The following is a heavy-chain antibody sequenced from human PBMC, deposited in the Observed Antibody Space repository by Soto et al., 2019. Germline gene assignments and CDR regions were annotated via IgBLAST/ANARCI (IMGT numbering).Heavy chain of an antibody. V-gene: IGHV1-18*01. CDR3: AKDFRCTGYYFGL. CDR1: GYTFSNYG. CDR2: ISAYNGDA. J-gene: IGHJ2*01. D-gene: IGHD3-16*02. Sequence: QVQLVQSGAEVKNPGASVKVSCKASGYTFSNYGISWVRQAPGQGLEWMGWISAYNGDANYAQKLPGRGTGTTDPSKSTAYIELRSLRFDHPAVDYRAKDFRCTGYYFGLWGRCTLVIVSS.